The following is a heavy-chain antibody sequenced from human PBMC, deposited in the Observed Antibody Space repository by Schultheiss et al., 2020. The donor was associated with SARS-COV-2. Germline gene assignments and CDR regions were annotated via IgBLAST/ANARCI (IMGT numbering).Heavy chain of an antibody. CDR3: ARNAGRRYPFDY. D-gene: IGHD1-1*01. CDR2: INSDGSNT. CDR1: GFTFSSYW. V-gene: IGHV3-74*01. J-gene: IGHJ4*02. Sequence: GESLKISCAVSGFTFSSYWMHWVRQAPGKGLVWVSCINSDGSNTSYADSVKGRFTISRDNAKNTLYLQMNSLRAEDKAVYYCARNAGRRYPFDYWGQGTLVTVSS.